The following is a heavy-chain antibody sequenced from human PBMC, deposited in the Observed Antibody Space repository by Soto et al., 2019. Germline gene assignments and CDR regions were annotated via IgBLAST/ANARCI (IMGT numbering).Heavy chain of an antibody. J-gene: IGHJ3*02. CDR2: ISGSGGST. Sequence: GGSLRLSCAASGLTFSKAWMSWVRQAPGKGLEWVSAISGSGGSTYYADSVKGRFTISRDNSKNTLYLQMNSLRAEDTAVYYCAKVSYDSSGYYGSLAFDIWGQGTMVTVSS. D-gene: IGHD3-22*01. V-gene: IGHV3-23*01. CDR1: GLTFSKAW. CDR3: AKVSYDSSGYYGSLAFDI.